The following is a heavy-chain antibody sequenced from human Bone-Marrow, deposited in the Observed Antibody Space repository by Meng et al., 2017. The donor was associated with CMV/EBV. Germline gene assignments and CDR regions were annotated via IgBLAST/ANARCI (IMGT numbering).Heavy chain of an antibody. J-gene: IGHJ4*02. CDR2: IYYSGST. CDR3: ARAASLESQRDYFDY. Sequence: SGGSISSGGYYWSWIRQHPGKGLEWIGYIYYSGSTYHNPSLKSRVTISVDTSKNQFSLKLSSVTAADTAVYYCARAASLESQRDYFDYWGQGTLVTVSS. D-gene: IGHD3-3*01. CDR1: GGSISSGGYY. V-gene: IGHV4-31*02.